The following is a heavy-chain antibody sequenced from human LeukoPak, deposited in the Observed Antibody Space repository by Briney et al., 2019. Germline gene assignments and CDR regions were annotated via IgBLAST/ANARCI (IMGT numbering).Heavy chain of an antibody. CDR3: AKLSVSVIAVATKGAAFDV. CDR2: IRDDGSTR. Sequence: GGSLRLSCAASGFTFGRYGLHWVRQAPGKGLEWVAFIRDDGSTRYYADSVKGRFTISRDNSKNTLYLQMNSLTTEDTAVYYCAKLSVSVIAVATKGAAFDVWGQGTMVIVSS. J-gene: IGHJ3*01. D-gene: IGHD6-19*01. V-gene: IGHV3-30*02. CDR1: GFTFGRYG.